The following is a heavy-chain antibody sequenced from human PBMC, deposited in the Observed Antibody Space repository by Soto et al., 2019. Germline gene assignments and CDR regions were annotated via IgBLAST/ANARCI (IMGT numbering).Heavy chain of an antibody. Sequence: SETLSLTCTVSGGSISSYYWSWIRQPPGKGLEWIGYIYYSGSTNYNPSLKSRVTISVDTSKNQFSLKLSSVTAADTAVYYCARDGYSSGYYPYYYGMDVWGQGTTVTVSS. CDR2: IYYSGST. CDR3: ARDGYSSGYYPYYYGMDV. V-gene: IGHV4-59*01. D-gene: IGHD3-22*01. J-gene: IGHJ6*02. CDR1: GGSISSYY.